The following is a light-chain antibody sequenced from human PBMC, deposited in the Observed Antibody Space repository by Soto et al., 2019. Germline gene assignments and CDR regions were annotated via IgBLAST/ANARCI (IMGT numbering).Light chain of an antibody. CDR1: SSDVGAYNY. Sequence: QSALTQPASVSGSPGQSIAISCTGTSSDVGAYNYVSWYQQHPGKAPKLMIFDVTNRPSGVSNRFSGSKSGDTASLTISGLQADDEADYYCSSYTTSSTQVFGGGTKVTVL. V-gene: IGLV2-14*03. J-gene: IGLJ2*01. CDR2: DVT. CDR3: SSYTTSSTQV.